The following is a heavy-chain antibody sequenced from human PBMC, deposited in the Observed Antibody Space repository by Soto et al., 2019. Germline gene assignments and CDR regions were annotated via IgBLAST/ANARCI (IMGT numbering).Heavy chain of an antibody. J-gene: IGHJ4*02. CDR2: MSWTGTKP. V-gene: IGHV3-43*01. CDR1: GFNFRDYT. D-gene: IGHD3-22*01. Sequence: PGGSLRLSCVASGFNFRDYTMHWVRQVPGKGLEWLSLMSWTGTKPYYADSVEGRFTISRDNSRNSLYLQMSSLRTEDTALYFCAKSFFHDSSGYYSYFDYWGQGTQVTVSS. CDR3: AKSFFHDSSGYYSYFDY.